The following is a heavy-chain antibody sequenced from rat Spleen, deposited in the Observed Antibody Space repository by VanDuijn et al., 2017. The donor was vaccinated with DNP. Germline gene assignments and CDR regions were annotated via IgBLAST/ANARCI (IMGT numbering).Heavy chain of an antibody. Sequence: EVQLQESGPGLVKPSQSLSLTCSVTGYSIIGNYWGWIRKFPGNKMEWMGYISYSGGTSYHPSLKSRISITRDTSKNQFFLQLNSVTTEDTATYYCATGGAGIWFAYWGQGTLVTVSS. CDR2: ISYSGGT. D-gene: IGHD4-2*01. J-gene: IGHJ3*01. CDR3: ATGGAGIWFAY. CDR1: GYSIIGNY. V-gene: IGHV3-1*01.